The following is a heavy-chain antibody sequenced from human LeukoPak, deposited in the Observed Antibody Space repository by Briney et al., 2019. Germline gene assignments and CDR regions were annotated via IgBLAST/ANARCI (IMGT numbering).Heavy chain of an antibody. D-gene: IGHD3-3*01. J-gene: IGHJ6*02. CDR3: ARGTYYDFWSGYYTWSNDYYYYGMDV. Sequence: SETLSLTCAVYGGSFSGYYWSWIRQPPGKGLEWIGEINHSGSTNYNPSLKGRVTISVDTSKNQFSLKLSSVTAADTAVYYCARGTYYDFWSGYYTWSNDYYYYGMDVWGQGTTVTVSS. CDR1: GGSFSGYY. CDR2: INHSGST. V-gene: IGHV4-34*01.